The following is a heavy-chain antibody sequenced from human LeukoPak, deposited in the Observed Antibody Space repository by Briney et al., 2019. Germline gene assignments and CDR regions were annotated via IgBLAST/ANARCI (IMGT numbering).Heavy chain of an antibody. D-gene: IGHD6-19*01. J-gene: IGHJ4*02. CDR3: ARGSWLVPPTDY. CDR1: GFXFSDYG. Sequence: PGGSLRLSCAASGFXFSDYGMHWVRQAPGKGLEWVSYISSSGSTIYYADSVKGRFTISRDNAKNSLYLRMNSLRTEDTSIYYCARGSWLVPPTDYWGQGTLVTVSS. V-gene: IGHV3-48*04. CDR2: ISSSGSTI.